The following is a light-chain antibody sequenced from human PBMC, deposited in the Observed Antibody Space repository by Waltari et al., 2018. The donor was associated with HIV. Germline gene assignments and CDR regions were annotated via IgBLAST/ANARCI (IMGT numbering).Light chain of an antibody. CDR1: SSDVGSYNV. CDR3: CSYAGSSTYVV. Sequence: QSALTQPASVSGSPGQTITISRTGTSSDVGSYNVVSWYQQHPGKAPKLMIYEVSKRPSGVSNRFSGSKSGNTASLTISGLQAEDEADYHCCSYAGSSTYVVFGGGTKLTVL. V-gene: IGLV2-23*02. J-gene: IGLJ2*01. CDR2: EVS.